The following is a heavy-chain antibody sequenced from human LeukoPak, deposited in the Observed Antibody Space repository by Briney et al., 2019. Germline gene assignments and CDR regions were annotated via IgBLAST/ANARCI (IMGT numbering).Heavy chain of an antibody. V-gene: IGHV5-51*01. D-gene: IGHD6-19*01. J-gene: IGHJ4*02. CDR3: ATPQVSGWNFDY. CDR1: GYRFTSYW. CDR2: IYPGDSDT. Sequence: GESLKISCKGSGYRFTSYWIAWVRQMPGKGLEWMGSIYPGDSDTRYSPSLQGQVTTSADKSITTAYLQWSSLKASDTAMYYCATPQVSGWNFDYWGQGTLVTVSS.